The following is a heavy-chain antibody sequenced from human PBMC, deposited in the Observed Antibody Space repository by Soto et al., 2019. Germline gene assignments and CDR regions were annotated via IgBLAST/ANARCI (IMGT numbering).Heavy chain of an antibody. CDR3: ARNVPVTALGY. V-gene: IGHV3-66*01. D-gene: IGHD4-17*01. CDR2: TYSGGDT. Sequence: EVRLVESVGGLVQPGGSLILTCASSGVTVGNNYMSWVRQAPGKGLEWVSVTYSGGDTRYADSVKGRFTMSRDSTKNTVYLQMDSLSAEDTAVYFCARNVPVTALGYWGQGSLVTVSS. CDR1: GVTVGNNY. J-gene: IGHJ4*02.